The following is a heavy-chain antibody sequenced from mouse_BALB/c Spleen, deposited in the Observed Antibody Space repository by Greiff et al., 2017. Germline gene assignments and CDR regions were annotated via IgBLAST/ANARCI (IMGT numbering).Heavy chain of an antibody. CDR1: GFTFSSFG. V-gene: IGHV5-17*02. CDR2: ISSGSSTI. CDR3: ARNPPYY. J-gene: IGHJ2*01. Sequence: EVKLMESGGGLVQPGGSRKLSCAASGFTFSSFGMHWVRQAPEKGLEWVAYISSGSSTIYYADTVKGRFTISRDNPKNTLFLQMTSLRSEDTAMYYCARNPPYYWGQGTTLTVSS.